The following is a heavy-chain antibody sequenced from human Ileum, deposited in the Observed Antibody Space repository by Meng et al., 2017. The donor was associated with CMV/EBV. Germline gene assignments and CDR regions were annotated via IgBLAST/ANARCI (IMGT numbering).Heavy chain of an antibody. CDR2: ISSDGTIT. CDR1: GISFSAYW. D-gene: IGHD1-26*01. V-gene: IGHV3-74*01. CDR3: VRETVVGGVADVGGFDI. J-gene: IGHJ3*02. Sequence: GRSLKISCATSGISFSAYWMHWVRQAPGKGLFWVSLISSDGTITKYAASVRGRFTISRDSATNTLYLQMNSLTAEDTAVYYCVRETVVGGVADVGGFDIWGQGTMVTVSS.